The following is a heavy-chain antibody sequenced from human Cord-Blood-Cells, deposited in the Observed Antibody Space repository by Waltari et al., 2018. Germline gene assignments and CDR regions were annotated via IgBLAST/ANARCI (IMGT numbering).Heavy chain of an antibody. J-gene: IGHJ4*02. V-gene: IGHV3-15*01. CDR3: TTDGYDSSGYSY. D-gene: IGHD3-22*01. CDR1: GFTFSNAW. CDR2: IKSKTDGGTT. Sequence: EVQLVESGGGLVKPGGSLRLSCAACGFTFSNAWMRWVRQAPGKGLEWVGRIKSKTDGGTTDYAAPVKGRFTISRDDSKNTLYLQMNSLKTEDTAVYYCTTDGYDSSGYSYWGQGTLVTVSS.